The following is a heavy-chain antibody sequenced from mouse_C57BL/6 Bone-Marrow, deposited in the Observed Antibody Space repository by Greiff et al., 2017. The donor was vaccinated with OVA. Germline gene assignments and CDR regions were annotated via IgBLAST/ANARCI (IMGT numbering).Heavy chain of an antibody. J-gene: IGHJ2*01. V-gene: IGHV14-4*01. CDR1: GFNIKDDY. D-gene: IGHD4-1*02. CDR3: TTPPHLQLGRDY. Sequence: EVQLQQSGAELVRPGASVKLSCTASGFNIKDDYMHWVKQRPEQGLEWIGWIDPENGDTEYASKFQGKATITADTSSNTAYLQLSSLTSEDTAVYYCTTPPHLQLGRDYLGQGTTLTVSS. CDR2: IDPENGDT.